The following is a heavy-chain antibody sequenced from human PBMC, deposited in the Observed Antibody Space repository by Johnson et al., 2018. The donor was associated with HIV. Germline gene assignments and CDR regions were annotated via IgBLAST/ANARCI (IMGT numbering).Heavy chain of an antibody. D-gene: IGHD6-13*01. Sequence: ASGFTFSDDYMSWIRQAPGKGLEWVSYISRSGSTITYADSVKGRFTISRDNTKNSLYLQMNSLRAEDTAVYYCARMMYSRGAFDIWGQGTMVTVSS. CDR1: GFTFSDDY. J-gene: IGHJ3*02. CDR3: ARMMYSRGAFDI. CDR2: ISRSGSTI. V-gene: IGHV3-11*04.